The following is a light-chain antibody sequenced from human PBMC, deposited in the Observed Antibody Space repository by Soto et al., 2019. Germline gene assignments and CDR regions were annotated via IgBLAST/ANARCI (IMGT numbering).Light chain of an antibody. V-gene: IGKV3-20*01. CDR3: QQYATSARLT. J-gene: IGKJ3*01. CDR2: GAS. Sequence: EIVLTQSPGTLSWSLGERATLSCRASQSVSQYLAWYQQKPGQAPRLLIYGASSRANGIPDRFSGSGSGTDCTLTINGLEPEDVAVYYCQQYATSARLTFGPGTNVDI. CDR1: QSVSQY.